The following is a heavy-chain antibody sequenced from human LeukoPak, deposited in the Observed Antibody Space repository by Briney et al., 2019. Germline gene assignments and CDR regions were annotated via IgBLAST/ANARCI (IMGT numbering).Heavy chain of an antibody. CDR1: GGSISSYY. V-gene: IGHV4-59*01. CDR2: IYYGGST. D-gene: IGHD3-9*01. CDR3: ARSLLRYFDWLFTGAFDI. J-gene: IGHJ3*02. Sequence: SETLSLTCTVSGGSISSYYWNWIRQPPGKGLEWIGYIYYGGSTNYNPSLKSRVTISVDTSKNQFSLKLSSVTAADTAVYYCARSLLRYFDWLFTGAFDIWGQGTMVTVSS.